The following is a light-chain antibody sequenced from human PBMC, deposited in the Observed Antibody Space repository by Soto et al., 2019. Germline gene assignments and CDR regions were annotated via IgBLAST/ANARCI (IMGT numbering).Light chain of an antibody. J-gene: IGKJ1*01. V-gene: IGKV1-5*03. CDR2: KAS. CDR1: QRISSS. CDR3: QQYLSYPPT. Sequence: DIQMTQSPSTLSTSVGDRVTVTCRASQRISSSLAWYQQKPGKAPRLLIYKASTLESGVPSRFSGSGSGTEFTLSISSLQPDDSATYFCQQYLSYPPTFGQGTKVEMK.